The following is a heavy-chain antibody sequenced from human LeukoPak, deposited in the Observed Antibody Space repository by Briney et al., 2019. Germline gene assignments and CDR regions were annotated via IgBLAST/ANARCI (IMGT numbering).Heavy chain of an antibody. CDR2: MYSTGST. Sequence: SETLSLTCTVSGGSISSGSYYWSWIRQPAGKGLEWIGRMYSTGSTNYNPSLRSRVTISVEMFKNQLSLKLSSVTAADTAVYYCARVAPGTTFYYYYYMDVWGKGTTVTISS. CDR1: GGSISSGSYY. V-gene: IGHV4-61*02. D-gene: IGHD1-1*01. J-gene: IGHJ6*03. CDR3: ARVAPGTTFYYYYYMDV.